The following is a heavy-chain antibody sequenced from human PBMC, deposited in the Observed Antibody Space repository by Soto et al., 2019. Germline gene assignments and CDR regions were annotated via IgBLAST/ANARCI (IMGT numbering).Heavy chain of an antibody. J-gene: IGHJ3*02. V-gene: IGHV3-23*01. CDR3: AKATATSGGAFEI. CDR1: GFICSSYD. Sequence: GGSLRLSCAVSGFICSSYDMSWVRQAPGKGLEWVSTILVGGSTHYEDSVKGRFTISRDTSKNTVYLQMSSLTAGDAAFYYCAKATATSGGAFEIYGQGTMVTVSS. D-gene: IGHD1-1*01. CDR2: ILVGGST.